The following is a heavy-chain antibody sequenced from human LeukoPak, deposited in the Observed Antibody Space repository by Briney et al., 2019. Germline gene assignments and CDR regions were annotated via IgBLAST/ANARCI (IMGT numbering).Heavy chain of an antibody. Sequence: GGSLRLSCAASGFTFDDYAMHWVRQAPGKGLEWVSGISWNSGSIGYADSVKGRFTISRDNAKNSLYLQMNSLRAEDTALYYCAKGPIRPGYDFWSGYQPFDYWGQGTLVTVSS. CDR2: ISWNSGSI. CDR1: GFTFDDYA. V-gene: IGHV3-9*01. D-gene: IGHD3-3*01. J-gene: IGHJ4*02. CDR3: AKGPIRPGYDFWSGYQPFDY.